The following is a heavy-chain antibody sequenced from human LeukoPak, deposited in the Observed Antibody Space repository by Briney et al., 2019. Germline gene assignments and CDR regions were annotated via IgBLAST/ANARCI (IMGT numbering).Heavy chain of an antibody. D-gene: IGHD3-22*01. CDR1: GYTFTGYY. CDR2: INPSDGST. Sequence: ASVKVSCKASGYTFTGYYIHWVRQAPGQGLEWMGIINPSDGSTSYAQKFQGRVTMTRDMSTSTVYMELSSLRYEDTAVYYCARTVDYYDSSGYNYWGQGTLVTVSS. V-gene: IGHV1-46*01. CDR3: ARTVDYYDSSGYNY. J-gene: IGHJ4*02.